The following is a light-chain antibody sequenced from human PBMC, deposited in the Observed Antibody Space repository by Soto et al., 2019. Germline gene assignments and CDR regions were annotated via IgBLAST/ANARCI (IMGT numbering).Light chain of an antibody. V-gene: IGLV2-23*02. J-gene: IGLJ3*02. Sequence: QSVLTQPASVSGSPGQSITISCTGTSSDVGSYNLVSWYQQHPGIAPKLLIYEVSKRPSGVSNRFSGSKSGNTASLTISGLQSEDEADYYCCSYAGSSTLVFGGGTKVTV. CDR3: CSYAGSSTLV. CDR2: EVS. CDR1: SSDVGSYNL.